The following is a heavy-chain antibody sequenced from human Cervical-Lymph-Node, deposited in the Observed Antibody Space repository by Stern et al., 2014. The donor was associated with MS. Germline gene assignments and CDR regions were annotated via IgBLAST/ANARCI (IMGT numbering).Heavy chain of an antibody. Sequence: VQLEESGPGLVKPSQTLSLTCTVSGGSISSGSYYWSWIRQPAGKGLEWIGRIYTSGRTNYNPSLKSRVTISVDTSKNQFSLKLSSVTAADTAVYYCAGTTSMPDYWGQGTLVTVSS. CDR2: IYTSGRT. V-gene: IGHV4-61*02. D-gene: IGHD2/OR15-2a*01. CDR1: GGSISSGSYY. CDR3: AGTTSMPDY. J-gene: IGHJ4*02.